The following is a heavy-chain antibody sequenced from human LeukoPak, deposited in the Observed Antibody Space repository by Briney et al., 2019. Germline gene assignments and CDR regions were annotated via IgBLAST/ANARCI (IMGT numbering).Heavy chain of an antibody. CDR2: VHFNGQT. CDR3: AKLPTGFPNWFDP. J-gene: IGHJ5*02. Sequence: TETLSLTCPVSGGSVISGHSCWGWVRQPPGKGLQWIASVHFNGQTYSNPSLSGRVTISVDTSKNQFSLKVTSLTAADTAVYYCAKLPTGFPNWFDPWGQGTLVTVSS. D-gene: IGHD3-10*01. CDR1: GGSVISGHSC. V-gene: IGHV4-39*01.